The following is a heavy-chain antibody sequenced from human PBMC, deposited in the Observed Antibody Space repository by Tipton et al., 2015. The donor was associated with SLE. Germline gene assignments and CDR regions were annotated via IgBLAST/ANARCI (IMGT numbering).Heavy chain of an antibody. CDR3: ARDLEGYSSTWFT. CDR1: GVSISSGGYS. J-gene: IGHJ5*02. D-gene: IGHD6-13*01. Sequence: TLSLTCSVSGVSISSGGYSWTWIRQPPGKGLEWIGYIYYSGSTFYNPSLKSRLTISLDRSESQFSLKLNSVTAADTAVYYCARDLEGYSSTWFTWGQGTLVPVSS. CDR2: IYYSGST. V-gene: IGHV4-30-2*01.